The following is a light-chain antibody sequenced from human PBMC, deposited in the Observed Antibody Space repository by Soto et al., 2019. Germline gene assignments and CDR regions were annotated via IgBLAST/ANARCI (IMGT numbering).Light chain of an antibody. J-gene: IGLJ1*01. V-gene: IGLV1-40*01. Sequence: QSALTQPPSVSGAPGQRVTISCTGSSSNIVAGYDVHWYQQLPGTAPKLLIYGNSNRPSGVPDRFSGSKSGTSASLAITGLQAEDEADYYCQSYDSSLSGSYVFGTGTKVTV. CDR1: SSNIVAGYD. CDR2: GNS. CDR3: QSYDSSLSGSYV.